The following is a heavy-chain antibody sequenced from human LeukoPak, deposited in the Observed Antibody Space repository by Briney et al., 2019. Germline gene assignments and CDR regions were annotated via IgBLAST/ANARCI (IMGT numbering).Heavy chain of an antibody. V-gene: IGHV3-23*01. CDR1: GFTFSSYA. J-gene: IGHJ4*02. Sequence: GGSLRLSCAASGFTFSSYAMSWVRQAPGKGLEWVSAISGSGGSTYYADSVKGRFTISRDNSKNTLYLQMNSLRAEDTAVYCCAKGHSSGWYYFDYWGQGTLVTVSS. CDR3: AKGHSSGWYYFDY. CDR2: ISGSGGST. D-gene: IGHD6-19*01.